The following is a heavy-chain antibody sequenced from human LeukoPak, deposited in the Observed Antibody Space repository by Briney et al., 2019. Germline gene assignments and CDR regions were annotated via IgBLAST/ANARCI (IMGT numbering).Heavy chain of an antibody. Sequence: ASVKVSCKATGYTFTSHYMHWVRQAPGQGLEWMGIINPSGGSTSYAQKFQGSVTMTRDTSTSTVYMELSSLRSEDTAVYYCAREPVVVPVAFKVDGMDVWGQGTTVTVSS. CDR1: GYTFTSHY. J-gene: IGHJ6*02. CDR3: AREPVVVPVAFKVDGMDV. D-gene: IGHD2-2*01. V-gene: IGHV1-46*01. CDR2: INPSGGST.